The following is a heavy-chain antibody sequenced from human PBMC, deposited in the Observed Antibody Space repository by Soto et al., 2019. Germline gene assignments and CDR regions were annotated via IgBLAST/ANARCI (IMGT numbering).Heavy chain of an antibody. CDR2: IIPIFGTA. D-gene: IGHD6-13*01. V-gene: IGHV1-69*13. CDR3: ARDRAVYSSSPYYYYGMDV. Sequence: SVKVSCKASGGTFSSYAISWVRQAPGQGLEWMGGIIPIFGTANYAQKFQGRVTITADESTSTAYMELSSLRSEDTAVYYCARDRAVYSSSPYYYYGMDVWGQGTTVTVSS. CDR1: GGTFSSYA. J-gene: IGHJ6*02.